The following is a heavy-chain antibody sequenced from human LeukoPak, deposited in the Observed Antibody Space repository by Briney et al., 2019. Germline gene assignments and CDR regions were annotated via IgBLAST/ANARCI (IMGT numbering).Heavy chain of an antibody. J-gene: IGHJ5*02. CDR3: ARVSLRGSNYNWFDP. Sequence: ASVKVSCKTSGGTFLSHTFSWVRQAPGHGLEWIGKITPVIETAKYAQTFQGRLSIYTDKDTTTVYMDLSGLRPDDTADYYCARVSLRGSNYNWFDPWGQGTRVIVSS. V-gene: IGHV1-69*08. CDR1: GGTFLSHT. CDR2: ITPVIETA. D-gene: IGHD3-10*01.